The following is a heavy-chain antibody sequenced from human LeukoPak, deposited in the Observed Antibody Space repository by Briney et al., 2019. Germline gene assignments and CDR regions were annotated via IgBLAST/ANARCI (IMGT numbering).Heavy chain of an antibody. V-gene: IGHV1-2*02. J-gene: IGHJ4*02. Sequence: ASVKVSCKASGYIFTGYYMHWVRQAPGQGLEWMGWINPKSGGTKYAQKFQGRVTMTRDTSINTAYMELRRLRFDDTAVFYCARPLYSSGWHWDYWGQGTLVTVSS. CDR1: GYIFTGYY. D-gene: IGHD6-19*01. CDR2: INPKSGGT. CDR3: ARPLYSSGWHWDY.